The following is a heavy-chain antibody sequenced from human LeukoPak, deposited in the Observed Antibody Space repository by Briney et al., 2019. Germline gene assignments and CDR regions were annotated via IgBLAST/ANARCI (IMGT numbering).Heavy chain of an antibody. Sequence: ASVKVSCKASVYTFTGYYMHWVRQAPGQGLEWMGRINPNSGGTNYAQKFQGRVTMTRDTSISTAYMELSRLRSDGTAVYYCARDGEVGATTIWFDPWGQGTLVTVSS. J-gene: IGHJ5*02. CDR3: ARDGEVGATTIWFDP. V-gene: IGHV1-2*06. CDR1: VYTFTGYY. D-gene: IGHD1-26*01. CDR2: INPNSGGT.